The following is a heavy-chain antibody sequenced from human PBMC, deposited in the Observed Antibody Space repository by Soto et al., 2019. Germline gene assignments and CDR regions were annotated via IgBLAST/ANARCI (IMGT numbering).Heavy chain of an antibody. CDR3: ATDYWGSLGT. Sequence: PGGSLRLSCAASGFTFSSYWLHWVRQVPGKGLVWVSRINPDGSSTTYADSVKGRFTISRDNAKNTLYLQMNSLRAEDTAMYYCATDYWGSLGTWGQGTLVTVSS. J-gene: IGHJ5*02. D-gene: IGHD7-27*01. CDR2: INPDGSST. CDR1: GFTFSSYW. V-gene: IGHV3-74*01.